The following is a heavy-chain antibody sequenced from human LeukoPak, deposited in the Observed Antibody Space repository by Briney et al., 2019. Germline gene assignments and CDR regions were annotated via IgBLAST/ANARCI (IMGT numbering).Heavy chain of an antibody. D-gene: IGHD6-19*01. CDR1: GFTLSELW. CDR3: VGGYGWLPDY. J-gene: IGHJ4*02. V-gene: IGHV3-7*04. CDR2: IRQDGSEK. Sequence: PGGSLRLSCVASGFTLSELWMNWVRQAPGKGLEWVANIRQDGSEKNYVDPVKGRFTISRDNAKNSVYLQMNSLRVEDTAVYYCVGGYGWLPDYWGQGTLVTVSS.